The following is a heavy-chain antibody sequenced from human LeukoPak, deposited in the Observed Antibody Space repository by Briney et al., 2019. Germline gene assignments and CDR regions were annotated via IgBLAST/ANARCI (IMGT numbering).Heavy chain of an antibody. V-gene: IGHV3-30-3*01. CDR2: ISYDESNK. D-gene: IGHD3-22*01. Sequence: GRSLRLSCAASGFTFSSYAMHWVRQAPGKGLEWVAVISYDESNKYYADSVKGRFTISRDNSKNTLYLQMNSLRAEDTAVYYCARDLDNSSGYYWSTYWGYFDLWGRGTLVTVSS. CDR3: ARDLDNSSGYYWSTYWGYFDL. CDR1: GFTFSSYA. J-gene: IGHJ2*01.